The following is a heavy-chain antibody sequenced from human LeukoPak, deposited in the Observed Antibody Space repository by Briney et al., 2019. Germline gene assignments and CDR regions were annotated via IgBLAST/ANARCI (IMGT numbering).Heavy chain of an antibody. Sequence: GSLRLSCAASGFTFSSYWMTWVRQAPGKGLEWVANIIQDGSEKYYVDSVKGRFTISRDNAKNSLYLQMNSLRAEDTAVYYCAKNYGSGKYYFDYWGQGTLVTVSS. CDR1: GFTFSSYW. J-gene: IGHJ4*02. CDR3: AKNYGSGKYYFDY. V-gene: IGHV3-7*02. D-gene: IGHD3-10*01. CDR2: IIQDGSEK.